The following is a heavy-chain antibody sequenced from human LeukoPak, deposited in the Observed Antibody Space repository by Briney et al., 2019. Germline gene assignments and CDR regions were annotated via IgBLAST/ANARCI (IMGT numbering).Heavy chain of an antibody. CDR3: ARVGDHFHWFLVL. Sequence: GGSLRLSCAASGFTVSTNYMNWVRQAPGKGLEWVSILYSGSDTYYADSVKGRFTISRDNSRNTLFLHMNSLKAEDTAIYYCARVGDHFHWFLVLWGRGTLVAVSS. D-gene: IGHD2-21*01. CDR1: GFTVSTNY. J-gene: IGHJ2*01. V-gene: IGHV3-53*01. CDR2: LYSGSDT.